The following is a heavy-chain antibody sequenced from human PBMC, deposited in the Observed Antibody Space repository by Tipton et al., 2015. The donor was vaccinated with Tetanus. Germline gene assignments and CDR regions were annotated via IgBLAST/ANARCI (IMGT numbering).Heavy chain of an antibody. Sequence: TLSLTCTVSGASISSNTYYWGWIRQPPGKGLEWIAYIFHSGSTNYNPSVSSRLTISLDTSKNQVSLRLTSVTAADTAVYFCARIRYYPDSSAFLSDYWGRGIRVTVSS. CDR3: ARIRYYPDSSAFLSDY. CDR2: IFHSGST. V-gene: IGHV4-61*05. D-gene: IGHD3-22*01. J-gene: IGHJ4*02. CDR1: GASISSNTYY.